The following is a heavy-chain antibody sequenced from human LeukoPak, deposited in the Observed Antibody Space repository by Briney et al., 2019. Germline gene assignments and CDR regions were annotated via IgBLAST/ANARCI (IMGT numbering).Heavy chain of an antibody. V-gene: IGHV1-46*01. Sequence: GASVKVSCKASGYTFTSYYMHWVRQAPGQGLEWMGFINPRDDTTSYTQKFQGRVTMTRDMSTSTVYMELTSLRSEDTAVHYCARIRRDSSGYYYLDYWGQGTLVTVSS. J-gene: IGHJ4*02. D-gene: IGHD3-22*01. CDR2: INPRDDTT. CDR3: ARIRRDSSGYYYLDY. CDR1: GYTFTSYY.